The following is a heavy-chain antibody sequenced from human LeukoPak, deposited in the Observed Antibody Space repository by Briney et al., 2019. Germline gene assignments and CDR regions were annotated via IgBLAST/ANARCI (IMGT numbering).Heavy chain of an antibody. Sequence: PGGSPRLSCAASGFTFSSYGMQWVRQAPGKGLEGVAVISYDGSNKYYADSVKGRFTISRDNSKNTLYLQMNSLRAEDTAVYYCAKSMVRGVIITGDFDYWGQGTLVTVSS. CDR2: ISYDGSNK. J-gene: IGHJ4*02. V-gene: IGHV3-30*18. CDR3: AKSMVRGVIITGDFDY. D-gene: IGHD3-10*01. CDR1: GFTFSSYG.